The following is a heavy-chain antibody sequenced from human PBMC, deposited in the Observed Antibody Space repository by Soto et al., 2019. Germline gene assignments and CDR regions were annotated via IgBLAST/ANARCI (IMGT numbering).Heavy chain of an antibody. D-gene: IGHD3-3*01. CDR2: ISYDGSNK. CDR3: AKERYDLWSGYYYALRNWFDP. V-gene: IGHV3-30*18. J-gene: IGHJ5*02. Sequence: SLRLSCAASGFTFSSYGMHWVRQAPGKGLEWVAVISYDGSNKYYADSVKGRFTISRDNSKNTLYLQMNSLRAEDTAVYYCAKERYDLWSGYYYALRNWFDPWGQG. CDR1: GFTFSSYG.